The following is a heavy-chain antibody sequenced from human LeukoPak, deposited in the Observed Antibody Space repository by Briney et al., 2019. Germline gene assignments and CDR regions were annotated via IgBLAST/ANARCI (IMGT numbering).Heavy chain of an antibody. CDR2: IIPIFGTA. CDR1: GGTFSSYA. J-gene: IGHJ6*03. Sequence: SVKVSCKASGGTFSSYAISWVRQAPGQGLEWMGGIIPIFGTANYAQKFQGRVTITADESTSTAYMEQSSLRSEDTAVYYCARDRSGGNYYCYYYMDVWGKGTTVTVSS. V-gene: IGHV1-69*01. D-gene: IGHD4-23*01. CDR3: ARDRSGGNYYCYYYMDV.